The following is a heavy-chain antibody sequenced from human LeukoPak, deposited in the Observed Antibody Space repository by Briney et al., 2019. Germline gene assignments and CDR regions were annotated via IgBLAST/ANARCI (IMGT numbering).Heavy chain of an antibody. CDR3: ARADSSSWYGAWFDP. CDR2: IYYSGST. CDR1: GGSISSYY. D-gene: IGHD6-13*01. J-gene: IGHJ5*02. V-gene: IGHV4-59*12. Sequence: PSETLSLTCTVSGGSISSYYWSWIRQPPGKGLEWIGYIYYSGSTNYNPSLKSRVTISVDTSKNQISLKLNSVTASDTAVYYCARADSSSWYGAWFDPWGQGTLVTVSS.